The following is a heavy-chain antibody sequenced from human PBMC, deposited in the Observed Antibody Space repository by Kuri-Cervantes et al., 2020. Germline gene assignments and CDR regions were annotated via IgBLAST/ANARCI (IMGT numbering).Heavy chain of an antibody. CDR2: IYSGGST. D-gene: IGHD3-10*01. V-gene: IGHV3-53*04. J-gene: IGHJ6*03. CDR1: GFTVSSNY. CDR3: ARDGMVRGVPDYYYYYMDV. Sequence: GSLRLSCAASGFTVSSNYMSWVRQAPGKGLEWVSVIYSGGSTYYADSVKGRFTISRHNSKNTLYLQMNSLRAEDTAVYYCARDGMVRGVPDYYYYYMDVWGKGTTVTVSS.